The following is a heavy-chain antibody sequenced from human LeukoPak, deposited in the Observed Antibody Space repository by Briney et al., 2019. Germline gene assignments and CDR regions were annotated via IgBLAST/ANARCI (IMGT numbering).Heavy chain of an antibody. Sequence: SETLSLTCTVSGGSNSSGSYYWSWIRQPPGKGLEWIGEINHSGSTNYNPSLKSRVTISVDTSKNQFSLKLSSVTAADTAVYYCARMLGDYYDSSGYYFDYWGQGTLVTVSS. CDR1: GGSNSSGSYY. V-gene: IGHV4-39*07. CDR3: ARMLGDYYDSSGYYFDY. CDR2: INHSGST. D-gene: IGHD3-22*01. J-gene: IGHJ4*02.